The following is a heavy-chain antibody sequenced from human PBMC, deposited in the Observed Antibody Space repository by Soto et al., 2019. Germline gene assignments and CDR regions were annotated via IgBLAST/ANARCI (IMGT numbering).Heavy chain of an antibody. V-gene: IGHV1-69*12. J-gene: IGHJ6*02. D-gene: IGHD3-3*02. CDR1: GGTFSTSA. CDR2: IIPIFATP. Sequence: QVQLMQSGAEVKKPGSSVKVSCKASGGTFSTSAISWVRQAPGEGLEWVRGIIPIFATPDYAQKFQGRVTISADESTATAYLELTSLTTDDTAVYYWARDKDRQQLGGNYYYILDVWGQGTAITVSS. CDR3: ARDKDRQQLGGNYYYILDV.